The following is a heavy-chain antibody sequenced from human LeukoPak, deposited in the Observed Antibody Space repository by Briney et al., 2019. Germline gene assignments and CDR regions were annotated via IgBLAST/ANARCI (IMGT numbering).Heavy chain of an antibody. Sequence: SQTLSLTSAISGDRVSSNRATWEWIRQSPSRGLEWLGRTYYRSKWSNDYAVSVKSRLTINPDTSKNHFSLQLNFVTPEDTAVYFCARALGVVFDYWGQGTLVTVSS. V-gene: IGHV6-1*01. CDR2: TYYRSKWSN. CDR3: ARALGVVFDY. CDR1: GDRVSSNRAT. D-gene: IGHD2-8*01. J-gene: IGHJ4*02.